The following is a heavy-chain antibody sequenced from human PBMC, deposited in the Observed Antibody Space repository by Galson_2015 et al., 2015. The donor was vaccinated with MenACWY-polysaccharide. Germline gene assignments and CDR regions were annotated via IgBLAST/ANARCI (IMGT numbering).Heavy chain of an antibody. V-gene: IGHV4-31*03. CDR3: ARGGRAVSNRNWFDP. CDR1: GDSITSGGYF. Sequence: TLSLTCTVSGDSITSGGYFWSWIRQHPGKGLEWIASISYDGGTYYNPSLKSRVTISVDTPNNQFSLKLSSVTAADMAVYYCARGGRAVSNRNWFDPWGQGTLVTVSS. J-gene: IGHJ5*02. CDR2: ISYDGGT. D-gene: IGHD3-16*01.